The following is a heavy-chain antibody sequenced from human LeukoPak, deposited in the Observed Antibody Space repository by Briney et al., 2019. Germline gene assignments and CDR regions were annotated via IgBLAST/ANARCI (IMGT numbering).Heavy chain of an antibody. CDR3: ARDTYYYDSSGSEIDY. J-gene: IGHJ4*02. CDR1: GFTFSSYS. D-gene: IGHD3-22*01. V-gene: IGHV3-21*01. Sequence: GGSLRLSCAASGFTFSSYSMNWVRQAPGKGLEWVSSISSSSYIYYADSVKGRFTISRDNAKNSLYLQMNSLRAEDTAVYYCARDTYYYDSSGSEIDYWGQGTLVTVSS. CDR2: ISSSSYI.